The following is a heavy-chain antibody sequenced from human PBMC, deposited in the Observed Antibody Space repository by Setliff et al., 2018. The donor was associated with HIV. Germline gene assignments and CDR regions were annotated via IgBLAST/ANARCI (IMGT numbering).Heavy chain of an antibody. CDR3: ARHLLRGYIYIVFDY. Sequence: SETLSLTCAVSASSISSDYCWGWIRQPPGKGLEWVGSTHHSGSTYYNPSLNSRVTISVDTSKNHFSLKLRSVTAADTAVYYCARHLLRGYIYIVFDYWGQGTLVTVS. J-gene: IGHJ4*02. CDR2: THHSGST. V-gene: IGHV4-38-2*01. CDR1: ASSISSDYC. D-gene: IGHD5-18*01.